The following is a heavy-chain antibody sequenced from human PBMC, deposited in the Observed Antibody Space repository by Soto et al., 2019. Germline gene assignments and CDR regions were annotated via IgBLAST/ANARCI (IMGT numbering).Heavy chain of an antibody. CDR1: GGSFSGYY. D-gene: IGHD4-17*01. CDR2: INHNGGS. V-gene: IGHV4-34*01. Sequence: PSETLSLTCAVYGGSFSGYYWSWIRQTPGKGLEWIGEINHNGGSNYDPSLNDRVSISLDTSKYQFTLRLTSVTAADTAVYYCARDYGDYVLDYYGMDVWGQGTTVTVSS. CDR3: ARDYGDYVLDYYGMDV. J-gene: IGHJ6*02.